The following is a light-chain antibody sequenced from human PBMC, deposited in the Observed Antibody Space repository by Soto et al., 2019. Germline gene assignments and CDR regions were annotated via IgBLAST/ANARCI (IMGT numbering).Light chain of an antibody. J-gene: IGLJ3*02. Sequence: QLVLTQSSSASASLGSSVKLTCTLSSGHSTYVIAWHQQQSGKAPRYLMKVEGSGSYNKGSGVPDRFSGSSSGADRYLTISNLQSEDEADYYCETWDGNSWVFGGGTQLSVL. V-gene: IGLV4-60*03. CDR3: ETWDGNSWV. CDR2: VEGSGSY. CDR1: SGHSTYV.